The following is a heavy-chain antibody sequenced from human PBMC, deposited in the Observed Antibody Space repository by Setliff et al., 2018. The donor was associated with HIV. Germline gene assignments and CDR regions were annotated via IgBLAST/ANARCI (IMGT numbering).Heavy chain of an antibody. D-gene: IGHD5-18*01. V-gene: IGHV4-59*08. J-gene: IGHJ4*02. Sequence: LTCSVSGGSISTYHWSWIRQPPGKGLEWIGYIYKSGSTNYSPSLKSRVTISPGTSKNQFSLKLTSVTAADTAVYYCARLSDTAMASFDSWGQGILVTVPS. CDR1: GGSISTYH. CDR2: IYKSGST. CDR3: ARLSDTAMASFDS.